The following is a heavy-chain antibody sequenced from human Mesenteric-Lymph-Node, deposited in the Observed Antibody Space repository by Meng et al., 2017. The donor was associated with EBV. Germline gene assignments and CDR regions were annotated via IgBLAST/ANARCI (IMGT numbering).Heavy chain of an antibody. CDR2: INNDGSST. J-gene: IGHJ5*02. CDR1: GFTFSTYW. CDR3: ARGLRWFDP. V-gene: IGHV3-74*01. D-gene: IGHD5-12*01. Sequence: EVQLVESGGGLVQPGGSLRLSCAASGFTFSTYWMHWVRQAPGKGLVWVSRINNDGSSTDYVDSVKGRFTISRDNTKNTLYLQMNSLRAEDTAVYYCARGLRWFDPWGQGTLGTVAS.